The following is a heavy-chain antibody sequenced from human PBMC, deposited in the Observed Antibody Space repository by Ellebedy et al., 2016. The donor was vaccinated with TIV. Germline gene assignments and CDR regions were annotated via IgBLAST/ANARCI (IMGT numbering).Heavy chain of an antibody. CDR3: AHSSSTSCYLDWGGCWFNP. CDR1: GFSLSTSGVG. Sequence: SGPTLAKPTQTLTLTCTFSGFSLSTSGVGVGWIRQPPGKALEWLALIYWDDDKRYSPSLKSRLTITKDTSKNQVVLTMTNMDPVDTATYYCAHSSSTSCYLDWGGCWFNPWGQGTLVTVSS. CDR2: IYWDDDK. J-gene: IGHJ5*02. V-gene: IGHV2-5*02. D-gene: IGHD2-2*01.